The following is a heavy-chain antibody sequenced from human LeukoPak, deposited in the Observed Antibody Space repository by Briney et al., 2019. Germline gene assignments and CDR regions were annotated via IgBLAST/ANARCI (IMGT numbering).Heavy chain of an antibody. V-gene: IGHV4-4*02. J-gene: IGHJ4*02. CDR1: GVSISTGYW. D-gene: IGHD3-22*01. CDR3: ARVPPPYDTSGYYLGYFDY. Sequence: SETLSLTCVVSGVSISTGYWWSWVRQSPEKGLEWLGDINHSGSTNYNPSLKSRVTISVDTSKNQFSLKLNSVTAADTAVYYCARVPPPYDTSGYYLGYFDYWGQGTLVTVSS. CDR2: INHSGST.